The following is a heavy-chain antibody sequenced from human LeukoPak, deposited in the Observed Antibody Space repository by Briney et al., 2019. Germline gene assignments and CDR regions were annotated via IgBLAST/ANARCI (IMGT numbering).Heavy chain of an antibody. CDR1: GGSISSGGYY. CDR3: ARADDYSFDY. Sequence: PSGTLSLTCTVSGGSISSGGYYWSWIRQPPGKGLEWIGYIYHSGSTYYNPSLKSRVTISVDRSKNQFSLKLSSVTAADTAVYYCARADDYSFDYWGQGTLVTVSS. D-gene: IGHD4-11*01. CDR2: IYHSGST. V-gene: IGHV4-30-2*01. J-gene: IGHJ4*02.